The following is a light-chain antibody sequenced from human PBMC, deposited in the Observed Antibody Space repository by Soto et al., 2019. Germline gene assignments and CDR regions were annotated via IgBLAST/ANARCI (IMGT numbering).Light chain of an antibody. V-gene: IGKV3-15*01. CDR3: QQYNNFWT. J-gene: IGKJ1*01. CDR2: GAS. Sequence: EVVMTQSPDTLSVSPGERVTLSCRASQSLRSNLAWYQQKPGQAPRLLIYGASTRATGIPARFSGSGSGTEFTLTISSLQSEDFAVYYCQQYNNFWTFGQGTKVDIK. CDR1: QSLRSN.